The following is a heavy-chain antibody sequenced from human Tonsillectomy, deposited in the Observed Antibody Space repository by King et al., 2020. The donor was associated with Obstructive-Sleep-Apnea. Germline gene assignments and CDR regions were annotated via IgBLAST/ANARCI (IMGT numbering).Heavy chain of an antibody. D-gene: IGHD6-19*01. V-gene: IGHV4-4*07. Sequence: VQLQESGPGLVKPSETLSLTCTVSDYSISTYYWSWIRQPAGKGLQWIWRISTNGNTNYNPSLKSRVTMSVDTSKRQFSLKLSSVTAADTAAYYCARDRQWLGFDCWGQGTLVTVSS. CDR1: DYSISTYY. CDR2: ISTNGNT. CDR3: ARDRQWLGFDC. J-gene: IGHJ4*02.